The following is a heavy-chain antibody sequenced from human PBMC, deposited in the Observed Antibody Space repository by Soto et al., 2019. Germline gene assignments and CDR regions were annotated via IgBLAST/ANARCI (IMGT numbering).Heavy chain of an antibody. CDR2: IYHTGST. D-gene: IGHD3-10*01. CDR1: GGSMNSGNW. V-gene: IGHV4-4*02. J-gene: IGHJ4*02. Sequence: QVQLQESGPGLVKPSETLSLTCAISGGSMNSGNWWSWVRQPPGKGLEWIGEIYHTGSTNYNPSLKRRLTLSVDKSKHQFSLKMKSVTAADTAVYYCARNMAREVTLDYWGQGTLVTVSS. CDR3: ARNMAREVTLDY.